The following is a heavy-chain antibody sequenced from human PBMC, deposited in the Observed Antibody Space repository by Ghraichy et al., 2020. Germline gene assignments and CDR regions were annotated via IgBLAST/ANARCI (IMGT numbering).Heavy chain of an antibody. D-gene: IGHD3-3*01. CDR3: ARDRTSRITIFGHRTGYFDY. Sequence: GGSLRLSCAASGFTFSSYSMNWVRQAPGKGLEWVSSISSSSSYIYYADSVKGRFTISRDNAKNSLYLQMNSLRAEDTAVYYCARDRTSRITIFGHRTGYFDYWGQGTLVTVSS. CDR2: ISSSSSYI. J-gene: IGHJ4*02. CDR1: GFTFSSYS. V-gene: IGHV3-21*01.